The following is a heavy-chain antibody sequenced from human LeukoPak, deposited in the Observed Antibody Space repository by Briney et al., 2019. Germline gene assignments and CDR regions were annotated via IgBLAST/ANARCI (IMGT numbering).Heavy chain of an antibody. CDR1: GXIVSTSN. V-gene: IGHV3-48*02. D-gene: IGHD3-10*01. CDR2: MSSSSRTI. Sequence: GGSLRLSCAASGXIVSTSNMNWVRQAPGKGLESVSFMSSSSRTIYYADSVKGRVSISRDNAKNSLYLQMNSLRDEDTAIYYCAIFGLGSGSRDYWGQGTLVTVSS. CDR3: AIFGLGSGSRDY. J-gene: IGHJ4*02.